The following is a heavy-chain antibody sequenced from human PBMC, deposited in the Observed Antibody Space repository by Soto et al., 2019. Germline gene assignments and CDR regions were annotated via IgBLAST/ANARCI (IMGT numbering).Heavy chain of an antibody. CDR3: ARDYDYIWGSYLKGDWFDP. V-gene: IGHV1-18*01. D-gene: IGHD3-16*01. Sequence: GASVKVSCKASGYTFTSYGISWVRQAPGQGLEWMGWISAYNGNTNYAQKLQGRVTMTTDTSTSTAYMELRSLRSDDTAVYYCARDYDYIWGSYLKGDWFDPWGQGTLVTVSS. J-gene: IGHJ5*02. CDR1: GYTFTSYG. CDR2: ISAYNGNT.